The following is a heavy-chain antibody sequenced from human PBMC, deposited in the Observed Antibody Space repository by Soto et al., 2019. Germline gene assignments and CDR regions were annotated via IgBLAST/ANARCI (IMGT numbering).Heavy chain of an antibody. CDR3: AKRGMSRGVTGDFDY. CDR2: IAGNGGSP. D-gene: IGHD3-10*01. J-gene: IGHJ4*02. V-gene: IGHV3-23*01. Sequence: EVQLLESGGGLVQPGGSLRLSCAASGFTFSSYAMSWVRQAPGKGLEWVSAIAGNGGSPYYADSVKGRFTISRDNSKNTLYLQMTSLRAEDTAVYYCAKRGMSRGVTGDFDYWGQGTLVTVSS. CDR1: GFTFSSYA.